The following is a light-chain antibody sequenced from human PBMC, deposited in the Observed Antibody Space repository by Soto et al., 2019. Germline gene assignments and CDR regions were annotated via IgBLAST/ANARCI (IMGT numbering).Light chain of an antibody. CDR1: QSITTF. CDR2: AAS. CDR3: QQAYGAPPT. J-gene: IGKJ1*01. Sequence: DIQVTQSPSSLSASVGDRVAITCRASQSITTFLNWYQQKPGNAPKLLIYAASSLRTGVPSRFSGSGSGTDFTLTISSLQREDFATYYCQQAYGAPPTFGQGTKVDIK. V-gene: IGKV1-39*01.